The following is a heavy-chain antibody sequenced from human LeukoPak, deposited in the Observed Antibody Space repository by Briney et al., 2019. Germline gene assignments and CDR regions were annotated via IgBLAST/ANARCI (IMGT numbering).Heavy chain of an antibody. J-gene: IGHJ4*02. CDR3: ATTRTYDFWSGYYY. D-gene: IGHD3-3*01. CDR1: GFTFDDYA. CDR2: ISWNSGSI. Sequence: GGSLRLSCAASGFTFDDYAMHWVRQAPGKGLEWVSGISWNSGSIGYADSVKGRFTISRDNAKNSLYLQMNSLRAEDTALYYCATTRTYDFWSGYYYWGQGTLVTVSS. V-gene: IGHV3-9*01.